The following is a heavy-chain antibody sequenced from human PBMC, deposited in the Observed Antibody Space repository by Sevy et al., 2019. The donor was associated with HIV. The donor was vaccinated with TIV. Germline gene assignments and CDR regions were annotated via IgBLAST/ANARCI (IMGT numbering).Heavy chain of an antibody. CDR3: ASESRADYDILTGQGFDY. CDR1: GFTFSSYA. J-gene: IGHJ4*02. V-gene: IGHV3-30-3*01. D-gene: IGHD3-9*01. CDR2: ISYDGSNK. Sequence: GSLRLSCAASGFTFSSYAMHWVRQAPGKGLEWVAVISYDGSNKYYADSVKGRFTISRDNSKNTLYLQMNSLRAEDTAVYYCASESRADYDILTGQGFDYWGQGTLVTVSS.